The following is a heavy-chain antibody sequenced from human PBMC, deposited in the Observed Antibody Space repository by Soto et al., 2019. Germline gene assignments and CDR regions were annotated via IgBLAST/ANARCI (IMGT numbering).Heavy chain of an antibody. J-gene: IGHJ6*03. CDR1: GGSISSGGYY. D-gene: IGHD2-21*02. Sequence: QVQLQESGPGLVKPSQTLSLTCTVSGGSISSGGYYWSWIRQHPGKGLEWIGYIYYSGSTYYNPYLKSRVTISVDTSKNQFSLKLSSVTAADTAVYYCAREIGDQSIDYYYMDVWGKGTTVTVSS. CDR2: IYYSGST. V-gene: IGHV4-31*03. CDR3: AREIGDQSIDYYYMDV.